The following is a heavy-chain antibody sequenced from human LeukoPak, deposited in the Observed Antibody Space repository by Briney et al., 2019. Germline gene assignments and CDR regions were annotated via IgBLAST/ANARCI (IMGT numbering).Heavy chain of an antibody. CDR2: IYYSGST. CDR1: GGSISSYY. V-gene: IGHV4-59*08. Sequence: SETLSLTCTVSGGSISSYYWSWIRQPPGKGLEWIGYIYYSGSTNCNPSLKSRVTISVDTTKNQFSLKLSSVTAADTAVYYCASIYDILTGSYGMDVWGQGTTVTVSS. J-gene: IGHJ6*02. D-gene: IGHD3-9*01. CDR3: ASIYDILTGSYGMDV.